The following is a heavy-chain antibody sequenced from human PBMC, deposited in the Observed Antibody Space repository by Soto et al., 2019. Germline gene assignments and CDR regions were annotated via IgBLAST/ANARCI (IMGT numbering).Heavy chain of an antibody. CDR3: AKDLIRYCSGGSCSYFDY. V-gene: IGHV3-23*01. D-gene: IGHD2-15*01. J-gene: IGHJ4*02. CDR1: GFTFSSYA. CDR2: ISGSGGDR. Sequence: GGSLRLSCAASGFTFSSYAMSWVRQAPGKGLEWVSGISGSGGDRYYADSVKGRFTISRDNSKNTLYLQMNSLRAEDTAVYYCAKDLIRYCSGGSCSYFDYWGQGTLVTVSS.